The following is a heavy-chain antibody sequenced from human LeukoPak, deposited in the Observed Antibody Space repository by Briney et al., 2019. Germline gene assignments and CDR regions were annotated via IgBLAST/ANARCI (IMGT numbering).Heavy chain of an antibody. D-gene: IGHD2-21*01. CDR1: EVTFSSYW. CDR3: ARYCGGDCYGMDV. V-gene: IGHV3-7*01. J-gene: IGHJ6*02. CDR2: TNQDGSEE. Sequence: SGGSLRLSCAVSEVTFSSYWMSWVSQAPGKGLEWVANTNQDGSEEHYADSVKGRFTISRDNAKNSLYLQMNSLRAEDTAVYYCARYCGGDCYGMDVWGQGTTVIVSS.